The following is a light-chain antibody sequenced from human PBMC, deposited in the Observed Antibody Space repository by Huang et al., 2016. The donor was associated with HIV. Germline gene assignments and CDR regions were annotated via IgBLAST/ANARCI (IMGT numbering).Light chain of an antibody. CDR3: QQTSSSPRT. V-gene: IGKV1-39*01. CDR2: GAS. J-gene: IGKJ1*01. CDR1: QSITTY. Sequence: DIQMTQSPSSLSASVGDRVTITCRASQSITTYSNWYQQRPGKAPNLLIYGASHLQTGVPSRFSGSGSGTDFTLTISNLQPEDFAAYFCQQTSSSPRTFGQGTKV.